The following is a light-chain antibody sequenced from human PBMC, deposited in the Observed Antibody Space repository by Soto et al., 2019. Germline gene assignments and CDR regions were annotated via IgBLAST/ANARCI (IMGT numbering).Light chain of an antibody. CDR3: HHYGNSLWT. CDR1: QSVSSSS. Sequence: EIVLTQSPGTLSLSPGERATLSCWASQSVSSSSLAWYQQMPGQAPRLLIYGASARATGIPDRFSGSGSGTAFTLTISRLEPVDFAVYYCHHYGNSLWTFGQGTKVEIK. V-gene: IGKV3-20*01. CDR2: GAS. J-gene: IGKJ1*01.